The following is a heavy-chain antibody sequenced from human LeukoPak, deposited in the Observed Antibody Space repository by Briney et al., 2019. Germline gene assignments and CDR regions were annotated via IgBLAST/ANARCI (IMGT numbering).Heavy chain of an antibody. D-gene: IGHD1-26*01. J-gene: IGHJ5*02. CDR2: ISGSGGST. Sequence: GGSLRVSCAASGFTFITYAMSWVRQARGKGLEWVSAISGSGGSTYYADSVKGRFTISRDKSKNTLYLQMNSLRAEDTAVYYCAKDVAYSGSYYSWFDPWGQGTLVTVSS. CDR1: GFTFITYA. V-gene: IGHV3-23*01. CDR3: AKDVAYSGSYYSWFDP.